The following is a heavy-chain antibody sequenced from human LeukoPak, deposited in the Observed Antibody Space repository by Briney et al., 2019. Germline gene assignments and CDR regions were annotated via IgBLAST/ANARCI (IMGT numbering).Heavy chain of an antibody. CDR3: ARDINYCGGDCYSGVGDY. Sequence: GGSLRLSCAASGFTFSSYAMHWVRQAPGKGLEWVAVISYDGSNKYYADSVKGRFTISRDNSKNTLYLQMNSLRAEDTAVYYCARDINYCGGDCYSGVGDYWGQGTLVTVSS. CDR2: ISYDGSNK. J-gene: IGHJ4*02. V-gene: IGHV3-30*04. CDR1: GFTFSSYA. D-gene: IGHD2-21*02.